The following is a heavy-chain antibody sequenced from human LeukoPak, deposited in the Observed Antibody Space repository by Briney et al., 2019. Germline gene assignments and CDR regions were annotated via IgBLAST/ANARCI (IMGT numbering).Heavy chain of an antibody. CDR2: INHSGST. Sequence: SETLSLTCAVYGGSFSGYYWSWIRQPPGKGLEWIGEINHSGSTNYNPSLKSRVNISVDTSKNQFSLKLSSVTAADTAVYYCARGIAARPKYNWLDPWGQGTLVTVSS. CDR1: GGSFSGYY. D-gene: IGHD6-6*01. CDR3: ARGIAARPKYNWLDP. J-gene: IGHJ5*02. V-gene: IGHV4-34*01.